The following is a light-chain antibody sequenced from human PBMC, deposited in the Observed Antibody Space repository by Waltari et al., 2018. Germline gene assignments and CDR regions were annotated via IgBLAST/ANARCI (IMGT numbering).Light chain of an antibody. CDR1: QDISNY. J-gene: IGKJ3*01. CDR3: QQYDNLPFT. V-gene: IGKV1-33*01. Sequence: DIQMTQSPSSLSASVGDRVTITCQASQDISNYLNWYQQKPGKAPKLLIYDASTLETGVPSRFSVGVSGTDFTFTISSLQPEDIATYYCQQYDNLPFTFGPGTKVDIK. CDR2: DAS.